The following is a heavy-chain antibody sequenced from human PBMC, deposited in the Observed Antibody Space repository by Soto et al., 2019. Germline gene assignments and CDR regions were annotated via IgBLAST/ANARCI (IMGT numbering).Heavy chain of an antibody. V-gene: IGHV3-30*18. CDR3: TKRRNVLRFLEWSSGMEV. D-gene: IGHD3-3*01. J-gene: IGHJ6*02. CDR1: GFTFSDSS. CDR2: ISHDGSNK. Sequence: GGSLRLSCAASGFTFSDSSMHWVRQAPGKGLEWVAFISHDGSNKYYADSMKGRISMSRDNSKSTVYLQMSSLRAEDTAVYYCTKRRNVLRFLEWSSGMEVWGQGTTVTVSS.